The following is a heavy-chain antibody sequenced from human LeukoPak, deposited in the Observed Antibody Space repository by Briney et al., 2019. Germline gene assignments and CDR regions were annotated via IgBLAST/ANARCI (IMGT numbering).Heavy chain of an antibody. CDR1: GYTFTGYY. J-gene: IGHJ4*02. CDR2: INPNSGGT. Sequence: ASVKDSCKASGYTFTGYYMHWVRQAPGQGLQWMGWINPNSGGTNYAQKFQGRVTMTRDTSISTPYMELSRLRSDDTAVYYCARDMVRGAHDYWGQGTLVTVSS. CDR3: ARDMVRGAHDY. D-gene: IGHD3-10*01. V-gene: IGHV1-2*02.